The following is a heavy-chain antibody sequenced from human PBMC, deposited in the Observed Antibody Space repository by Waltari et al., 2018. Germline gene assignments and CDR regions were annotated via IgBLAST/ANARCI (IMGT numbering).Heavy chain of an antibody. CDR1: GFTFSSHW. V-gene: IGHV3-74*01. CDR3: VRDSSGTY. D-gene: IGHD3-22*01. CDR2: INSDGSMT. J-gene: IGHJ4*02. Sequence: EVQLVESGGGLVQPGGSLRLSCAASGFTFSSHWMYWVRQTPGKGLVWVSGINSDGSMTSYADSGKGRVTISRDNAKNTLYLQMNSLRAEDTAVYYCVRDSSGTYWGQGTQVTVSS.